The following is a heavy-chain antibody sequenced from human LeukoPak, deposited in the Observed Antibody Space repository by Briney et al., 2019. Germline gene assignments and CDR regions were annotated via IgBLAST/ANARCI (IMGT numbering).Heavy chain of an antibody. D-gene: IGHD1-26*01. CDR1: GYSISSGYY. J-gene: IGHJ4*02. CDR2: FYHSGST. V-gene: IGHV4-38-2*01. CDR3: ARHIPLRLIMVGATLGYFDF. Sequence: PSETLSLTCAVSGYSISSGYYWGWNRQPPGKGLEWIGSFYHSGSTYYNPSLKSRVTISVDTSKNQFSLRLSSVTAADTAMYYCARHIPLRLIMVGATLGYFDFWGQGTLVTVSS.